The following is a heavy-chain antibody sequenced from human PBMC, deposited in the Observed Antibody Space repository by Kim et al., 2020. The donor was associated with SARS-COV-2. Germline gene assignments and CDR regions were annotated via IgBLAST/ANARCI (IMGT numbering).Heavy chain of an antibody. CDR3: ARGGYGANSPIDY. J-gene: IGHJ4*02. CDR2: IKTDTGNT. CDR1: GYTFTTYI. V-gene: IGHV1-18*01. D-gene: IGHD4-17*01. Sequence: ASVKVSCKASGYTFTTYIITWVRQAPGQGPEWMGWIKTDTGNTNYALKFQGRVTMTTDTPTSTAYMELRSLRDDDTAVYYCARGGYGANSPIDYWGQGTLVTVSS.